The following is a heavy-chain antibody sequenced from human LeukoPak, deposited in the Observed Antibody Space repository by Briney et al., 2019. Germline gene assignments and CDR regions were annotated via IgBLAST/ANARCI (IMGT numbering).Heavy chain of an antibody. Sequence: SGGSLRLSCAASGFTFSSYWMHWVRQAPGKGLEWVSAISGSGGSTYYADSVKGRFTISRDNSKNTLYLQMNSLRAEDTAVYYCAKDPLANYDFWSGHNGRGYFQHRGQGTLVTVSS. CDR2: ISGSGGST. V-gene: IGHV3-23*01. D-gene: IGHD3-3*01. CDR3: AKDPLANYDFWSGHNGRGYFQH. J-gene: IGHJ1*01. CDR1: GFTFSSYW.